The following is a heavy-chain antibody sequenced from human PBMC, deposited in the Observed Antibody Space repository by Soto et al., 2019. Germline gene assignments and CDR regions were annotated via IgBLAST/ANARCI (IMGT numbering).Heavy chain of an antibody. J-gene: IGHJ6*02. CDR3: XXXXXXXXXXXX. Sequence: VQVVESGGGLVQPGRSLRLSCAASGFTFGDYAMHWVRXAXXXXLEWVSGISWNSVSRAYADSVKGRFTISRDNAKNFXYLXXXXXXXXXXXXXXXXXXXXXXXXXXXXGQGTTVTVSS. CDR2: ISWNSVSR. V-gene: IGHV3-9*01. CDR1: GFTFGDYA.